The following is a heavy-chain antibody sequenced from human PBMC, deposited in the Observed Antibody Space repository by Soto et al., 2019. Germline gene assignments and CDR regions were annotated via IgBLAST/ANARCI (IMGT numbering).Heavy chain of an antibody. CDR3: ARSGEHPLDY. CDR2: STHTGNT. D-gene: IGHD1-26*01. V-gene: IGHV1-18*01. CDR1: GYAFPHYV. Sequence: QVRLVQSGPEVKKPGASVKVSCKTSGYAFPHYVINWVRQAPGHGLAWMGFSTHTGNTHYAQNFQGRVVLTTDTSTSTAYMEVTSLRSDDTAVYYCARSGEHPLDYWGQGTPVTVSS. J-gene: IGHJ4*02.